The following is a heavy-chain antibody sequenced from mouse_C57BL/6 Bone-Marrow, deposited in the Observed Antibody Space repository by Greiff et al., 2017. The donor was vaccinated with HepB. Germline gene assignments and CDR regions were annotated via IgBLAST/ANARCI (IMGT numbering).Heavy chain of an antibody. CDR2: ISSGGSYT. Sequence: EVKLVESGGDLVKPGGSLKLSCAASGFTFSSYGMSWVRQTPDKRLEWVATISSGGSYTYYPDSVKGRFTISRDNAKNTLYLQMSSLKSEDTAMYYCAQEAYWGQGTLVTVSA. J-gene: IGHJ3*01. CDR3: AQEAY. CDR1: GFTFSSYG. V-gene: IGHV5-6*01.